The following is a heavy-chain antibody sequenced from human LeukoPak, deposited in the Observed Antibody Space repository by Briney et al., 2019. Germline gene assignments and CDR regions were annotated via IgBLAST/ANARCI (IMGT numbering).Heavy chain of an antibody. J-gene: IGHJ4*02. CDR3: ARRKGYDIMTAYGY. CDR2: IYPGDSNT. V-gene: IGHV5-51*01. CDR1: GYTFSNYW. Sequence: GESLKISCHGSGYTFSNYWIGWVRQMPGKGLEWTGIIYPGDSNTRYSPSFQGQVTISADKSINTAYLQWSSLRASDTAMYYCARRKGYDIMTAYGYWGQGTLVTVSS. D-gene: IGHD3-9*01.